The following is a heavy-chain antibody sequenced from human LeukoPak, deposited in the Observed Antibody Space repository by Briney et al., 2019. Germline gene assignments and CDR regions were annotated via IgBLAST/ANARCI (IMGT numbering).Heavy chain of an antibody. J-gene: IGHJ5*02. CDR2: INWNGGST. CDR1: GFTFDDYA. V-gene: IGHV3-20*01. Sequence: GGSLRLSCAASGFTFDDYAMSWVRQAPGKGLEWVAGINWNGGSTGYADSVKGRFTISRGNAKNSLYLQMNSLRAEDTALYHCARGREGRYCSSTSCSLNWFDPWGQGTLVTVSS. CDR3: ARGREGRYCSSTSCSLNWFDP. D-gene: IGHD2-2*01.